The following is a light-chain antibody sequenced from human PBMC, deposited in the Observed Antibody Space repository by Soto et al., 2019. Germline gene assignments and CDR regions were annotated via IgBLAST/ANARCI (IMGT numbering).Light chain of an antibody. CDR1: QSVSSY. V-gene: IGKV3-11*01. Sequence: EIVLTQSPATLSLSPGERATLSCRASQSVSSYLAWYQQKPGQAPRLLIYAASNRATGIPARFSGSGSGTDFTLTISSLEPEDFAVYYCQQRSNWPGTFGGGTKVEIK. J-gene: IGKJ4*01. CDR2: AAS. CDR3: QQRSNWPGT.